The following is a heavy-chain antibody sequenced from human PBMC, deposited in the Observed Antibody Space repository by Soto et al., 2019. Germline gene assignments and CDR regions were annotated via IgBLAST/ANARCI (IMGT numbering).Heavy chain of an antibody. CDR1: GGTFSSYA. J-gene: IGHJ5*02. CDR2: IIPIFGTA. Sequence: QVQLVQSGAEVKKPGSSVKVSCKASGGTFSSYAISWVRQAPGQGLEWMGGIIPIFGTANYAQKFQGRVTISADESTSTASMEVSSLRSEDTAVYYCARGGGRAARLGNWFDPWGQGTLVTVSS. V-gene: IGHV1-69*01. D-gene: IGHD6-6*01. CDR3: ARGGGRAARLGNWFDP.